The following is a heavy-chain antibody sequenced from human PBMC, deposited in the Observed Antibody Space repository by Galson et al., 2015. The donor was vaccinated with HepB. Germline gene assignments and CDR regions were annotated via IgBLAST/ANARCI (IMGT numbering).Heavy chain of an antibody. CDR3: TRDSGVGYTMDV. CDR2: INAYSSAI. V-gene: IGHV3-48*02. CDR1: GFTFSSYG. D-gene: IGHD5-12*01. J-gene: IGHJ6*02. Sequence: SLRLSCAASGFTFSSYGMDWVHQAPGKGLEWVSYINAYSSAIYYADSVKGRFTISRDNAKTSVYLQMHSLRDEDTAVYYCTRDSGVGYTMDVWGQGTTVAVSS.